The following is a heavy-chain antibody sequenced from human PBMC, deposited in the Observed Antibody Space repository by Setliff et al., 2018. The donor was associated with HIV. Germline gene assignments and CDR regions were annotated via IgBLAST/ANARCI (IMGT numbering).Heavy chain of an antibody. CDR1: GGSITSTTYY. Sequence: SETLSLTCTVSGGSITSTTYYWGWIRQPPGKGLEWIGTIHYTGNTYHNPSLKSRVTISVEASKNQISLKLTAVTAADSAVYYCAREGDGIDFWGQGTLVTVSS. V-gene: IGHV4-39*02. J-gene: IGHJ4*02. CDR2: IHYTGNT. D-gene: IGHD2-21*02. CDR3: AREGDGIDF.